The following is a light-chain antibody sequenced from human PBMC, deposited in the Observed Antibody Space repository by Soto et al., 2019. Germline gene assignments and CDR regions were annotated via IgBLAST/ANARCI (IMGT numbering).Light chain of an antibody. CDR1: SSDIGGYNS. CDR3: SSYTNSNTLV. J-gene: IGLJ3*02. V-gene: IGLV2-8*01. CDR2: EVN. Sequence: QSALTQPPSASGSPGQSVTISCTGTSSDIGGYNSVSWYQQHPGKAPRLMIYEVNKRPSGVPDRFSGSKSGYTASLTVSGLQTEDEADYYCSSYTNSNTLVFGGGTKLTVL.